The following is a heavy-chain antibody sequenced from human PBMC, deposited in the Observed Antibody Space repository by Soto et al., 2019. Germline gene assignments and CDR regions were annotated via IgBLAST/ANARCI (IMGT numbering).Heavy chain of an antibody. D-gene: IGHD6-13*01. CDR1: GFTFSSYS. J-gene: IGHJ3*02. CDR2: ISSSSSYI. CDR3: ARDQLYSSSWYRAFDI. Sequence: PGGPLRLSCAASGFTFSSYSMNWVRQAPGKGLEWVSSISSSSSYIYYADSGKGRFTISRDNAKNSLYLQMNSLRAEDTAVYYCARDQLYSSSWYRAFDIWGQGTMVTVSS. V-gene: IGHV3-21*01.